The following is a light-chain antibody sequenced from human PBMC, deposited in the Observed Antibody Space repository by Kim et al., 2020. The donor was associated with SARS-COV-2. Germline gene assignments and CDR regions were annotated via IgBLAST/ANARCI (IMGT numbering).Light chain of an antibody. Sequence: LAATVGDRVTITCRASQTITFLNWYQKKPGKPPKLLIYYSSALESGVPARFSGSGSGTDFSLTISSLQPEDFATYSCQQSTDFPWTFGQGTKLEI. CDR2: YSS. J-gene: IGKJ1*01. V-gene: IGKV1-39*01. CDR3: QQSTDFPWT. CDR1: QTITF.